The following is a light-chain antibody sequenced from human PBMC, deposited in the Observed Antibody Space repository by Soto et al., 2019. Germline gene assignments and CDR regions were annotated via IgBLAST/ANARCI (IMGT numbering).Light chain of an antibody. CDR3: CSYAGSFTYV. CDR1: SSHVGAYNY. J-gene: IGLJ1*01. CDR2: EVS. Sequence: QSVLTQPASVSGSPGHSITISCTVTSSHVGAYNYVSWFQQHPGKAPTLIISEVSKRPSGVPDRFSGSKSGNTASLTISGLQADDEADYYCCSYAGSFTYVFGTGTKVTVL. V-gene: IGLV2-11*01.